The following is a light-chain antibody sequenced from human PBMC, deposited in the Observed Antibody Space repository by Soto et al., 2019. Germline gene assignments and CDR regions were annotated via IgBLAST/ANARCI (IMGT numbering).Light chain of an antibody. V-gene: IGKV1-5*03. Sequence: DIQMTQSPSTLSGSVGDRVTITCRASQTISSWLAWYQQKPGKAPKLLIYKASTLKSGVPSRFSGSGSGTEFTLTISSLQPDDFATYYCQHYKSYSEAFGQGTMVDI. CDR1: QTISSW. J-gene: IGKJ1*01. CDR2: KAS. CDR3: QHYKSYSEA.